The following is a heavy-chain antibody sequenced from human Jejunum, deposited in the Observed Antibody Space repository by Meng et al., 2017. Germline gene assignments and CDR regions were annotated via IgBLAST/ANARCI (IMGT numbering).Heavy chain of an antibody. Sequence: QVQPQEPGPGLVRPSETLFLICTVSGGSVRRPGYQWGWIPQPPVKGLEWIEYASPNYNPSLKSRVTISLDTSRNQFSLSLSSVTAADTAVYYCARDHMGSLDYWGQGILVTVSS. CDR3: ARDHMGSLDY. D-gene: IGHD1-26*01. J-gene: IGHJ4*02. CDR2: ASP. CDR1: GGSVRRPGYQ. V-gene: IGHV4-61*08.